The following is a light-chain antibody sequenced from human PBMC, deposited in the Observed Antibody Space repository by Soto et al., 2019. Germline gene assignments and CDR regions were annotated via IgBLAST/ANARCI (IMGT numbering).Light chain of an antibody. V-gene: IGKV3-11*01. CDR2: DAS. CDR1: QSVSTY. CDR3: QQRSNWPTIT. Sequence: EIVLTQSPATLSLYPGERATLSCRASQSVSTYLAWYQQKPGQAPRLLMHDASNRATGIPARFSGSGSGTDFTLTISSLEPEDFAVYYCQQRSNWPTITFGQGTKVDIK. J-gene: IGKJ1*01.